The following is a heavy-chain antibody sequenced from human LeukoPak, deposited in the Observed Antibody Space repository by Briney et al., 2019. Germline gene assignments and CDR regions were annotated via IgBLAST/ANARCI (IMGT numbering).Heavy chain of an antibody. V-gene: IGHV3-23*01. D-gene: IGHD4-23*01. J-gene: IGHJ4*02. CDR3: AKDTANERTTVAYCNDY. CDR1: GFTFSSYA. Sequence: GGSLRLSCAASGFTFSSYAMSWVRQAPGKGLEWVSAISGGAFNTYYADSVKGRFTISRDNSKNTLYLQMNSLRAEDTAVYYCAKDTANERTTVAYCNDYWGQGTPVTVSS. CDR2: ISGGAFNT.